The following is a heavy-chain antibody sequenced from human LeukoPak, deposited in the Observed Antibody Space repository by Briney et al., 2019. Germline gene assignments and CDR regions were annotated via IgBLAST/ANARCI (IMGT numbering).Heavy chain of an antibody. CDR1: GGSISSGGYS. V-gene: IGHV4-30-2*01. D-gene: IGHD3-10*01. CDR2: IYHSGST. Sequence: PSETLSLTCAVSGGSISSGGYSWSWIRQPPGKGLEWIGYIYHSGSTYYNPSLKSRVTISVDRSKNQFSLKLSSVTAADTAVYYCARSITMVRGAPVYFDYWGQGTLVTVSS. J-gene: IGHJ4*02. CDR3: ARSITMVRGAPVYFDY.